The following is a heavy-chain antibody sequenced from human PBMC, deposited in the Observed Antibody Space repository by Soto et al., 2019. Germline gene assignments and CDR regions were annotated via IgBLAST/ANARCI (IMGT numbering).Heavy chain of an antibody. CDR2: ISYDGSNK. CDR3: GSSNWFDP. Sequence: QVQLVESGGGVVQPGRSLRLSCAASGFTFSSYGMHWVRQAPGKGLEWVAVISYDGSNKYYADSVKGRFTISSDNSKNTLYLQMNSLRAEDTAVYYCGSSNWFDPWGQGTLVTVSS. V-gene: IGHV3-30*03. J-gene: IGHJ5*02. CDR1: GFTFSSYG.